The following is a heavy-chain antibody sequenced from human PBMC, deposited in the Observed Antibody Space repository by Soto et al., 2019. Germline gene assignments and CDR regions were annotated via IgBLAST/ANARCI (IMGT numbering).Heavy chain of an antibody. J-gene: IGHJ6*02. D-gene: IGHD3-3*01. CDR1: GFTFSSYA. V-gene: IGHV3-23*01. CDR3: ARAFGVVIFYYYGMDV. Sequence: GSLRLSCAASGFTFSSYAMSWVRQAPGKGLEWVSAISGSGGSTYYADSVKGRFTISRDNSKNTLYLQMNSLRAEDTAVYYCARAFGVVIFYYYGMDVWGQGTTVTV. CDR2: ISGSGGST.